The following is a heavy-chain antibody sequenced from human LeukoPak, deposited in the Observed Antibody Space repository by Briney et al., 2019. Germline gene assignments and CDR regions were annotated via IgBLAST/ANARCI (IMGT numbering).Heavy chain of an antibody. CDR1: GFTFDDYG. Sequence: PGGCLRLSCAVSGFTFDDYGISWVRQAPGKGLEWVSGINWNGGSTGYADSVKGRFTISRDNAKNSLYLQMNSLRAEDTALYYCARGYGSGEDGDYWGQGTLVTVSS. CDR3: ARGYGSGEDGDY. CDR2: INWNGGST. D-gene: IGHD3-10*01. J-gene: IGHJ4*02. V-gene: IGHV3-20*04.